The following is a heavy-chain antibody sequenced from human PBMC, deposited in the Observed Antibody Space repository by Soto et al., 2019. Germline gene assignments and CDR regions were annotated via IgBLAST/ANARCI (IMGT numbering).Heavy chain of an antibody. CDR1: GGSISSGGYS. D-gene: IGHD2-2*01. Sequence: TLSLTCAVSGGSISSGGYSWSWIRQPPGKGLEWIGYIYHSGSTYYNPSLKSRVTISVDRSKNQFSLKLSSVTAADTAVYYCARGKGSIVVVPAPNWFDPWGQGTLVTVSS. J-gene: IGHJ5*02. CDR2: IYHSGST. V-gene: IGHV4-30-2*01. CDR3: ARGKGSIVVVPAPNWFDP.